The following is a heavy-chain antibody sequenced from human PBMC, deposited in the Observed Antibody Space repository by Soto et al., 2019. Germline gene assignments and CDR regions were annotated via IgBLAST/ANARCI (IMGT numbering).Heavy chain of an antibody. V-gene: IGHV3-9*01. Sequence: EVQLVESGGGLVQPGRSLRLSCAASGFTFDGYAMHWVRQAPGKGLEWVSGIGWNGVTIGYADSVKGRFTISRDNAKNPLYLQMNGLRAEDTALDYCARFSGTYRSGWYSDWGQGTLVTVSS. CDR2: IGWNGVTI. CDR3: ARFSGTYRSGWYSD. D-gene: IGHD6-19*01. J-gene: IGHJ4*02. CDR1: GFTFDGYA.